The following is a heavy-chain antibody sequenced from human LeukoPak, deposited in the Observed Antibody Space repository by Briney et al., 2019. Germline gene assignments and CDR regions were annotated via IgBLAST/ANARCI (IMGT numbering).Heavy chain of an antibody. CDR2: ISGSGGST. D-gene: IGHD3-3*01. J-gene: IGHJ4*02. CDR1: LFTLSSYA. V-gene: IGHV3-23*01. CDR3: AKDDDFWSGYVGY. Sequence: GGSLRHSRAASLFTLSSYAMSGVRQAPAKGGEWVSAISGSGGSTYYADSVKGRFTISRDNSKNTLYLQMNSLRAEDTAVYYCAKDDDFWSGYVGYWGQGTLVTVSS.